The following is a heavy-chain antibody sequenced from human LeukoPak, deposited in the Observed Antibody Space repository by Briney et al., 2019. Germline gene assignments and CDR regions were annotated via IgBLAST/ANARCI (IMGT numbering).Heavy chain of an antibody. J-gene: IGHJ4*02. V-gene: IGHV5-51*01. CDR2: IYPDDSDT. CDR3: TRLIGGDSRDY. D-gene: IGHD4-17*01. CDR1: GYSFSTYW. Sequence: GESLKISCKGSGYSFSTYWIGWVRQMPGKGLEWMGIIYPDDSDTRYSPSFQGLVTISADKSISTAYLQWSSLKASDTAMYYCTRLIGGDSRDYWGQGTLVTVSS.